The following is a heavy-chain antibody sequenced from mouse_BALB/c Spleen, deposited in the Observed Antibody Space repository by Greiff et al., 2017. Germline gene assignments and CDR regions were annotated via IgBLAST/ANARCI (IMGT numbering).Heavy chain of an antibody. CDR3: ARHEEGFAY. J-gene: IGHJ3*01. Sequence: EVKLVESGGDLVKPGGSLKLSCAASGFTFSSYGMSWVRQTPDKRLEWVATISSGGSYTYYPDSVKGRFTISRDNAKNTLYLQMSSLKSEDTAMYYCARHEEGFAYWGQGTLVTVSA. V-gene: IGHV5-6*02. CDR1: GFTFSSYG. CDR2: ISSGGSYT.